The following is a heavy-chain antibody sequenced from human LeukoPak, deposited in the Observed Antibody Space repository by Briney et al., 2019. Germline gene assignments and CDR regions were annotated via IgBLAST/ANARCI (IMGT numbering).Heavy chain of an antibody. V-gene: IGHV3-21*01. Sequence: GGRLSLSPAASVFTSSRDSMNWVRDAPGRGLECGSSNSISRSYIYYADSLRGEFPIHRDNPKNTRYLQMNSLRAEDTAVYYCARDWDQLPMPGYYYYGMDVWGQGTTVTVSS. CDR3: ARDWDQLPMPGYYYYGMDV. CDR1: VFTSSRDS. D-gene: IGHD2-2*01. J-gene: IGHJ6*02. CDR2: NSISRSYI.